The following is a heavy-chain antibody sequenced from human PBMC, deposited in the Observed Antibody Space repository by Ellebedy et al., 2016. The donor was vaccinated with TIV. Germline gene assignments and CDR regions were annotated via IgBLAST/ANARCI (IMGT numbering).Heavy chain of an antibody. V-gene: IGHV4-39*02. D-gene: IGHD3-22*01. CDR1: GASISSYY. CDR3: ARDGPTPIDYYDSSGPLDY. CDR2: IYYSGST. J-gene: IGHJ4*02. Sequence: SETLSLXCTVSGASISSYYWGWIRQPPGKGLEWIGSIYYSGSTYYNPSLKSRVTISVDTSKNQFSLKLSSVTAADTAVYYCARDGPTPIDYYDSSGPLDYWGQGTLVTVSS.